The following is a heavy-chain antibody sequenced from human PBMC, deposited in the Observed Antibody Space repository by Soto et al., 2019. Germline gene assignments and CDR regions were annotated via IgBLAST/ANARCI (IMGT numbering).Heavy chain of an antibody. CDR2: IIPIFGKA. J-gene: IGHJ5*02. CDR3: ARGRVAAAGGGPLYEP. Sequence: QVQLVQSGAEVKKPGSSVKLSCKASGVTFSSYAIRWVRQAPGQGLEWMGGIIPIFGKANYAQKFQGRVTITADESTRTAYRELNSLRSEDTAGYDFARGRVAAAGGGPLYEPRGQGTLVTVTS. CDR1: GVTFSSYA. D-gene: IGHD6-13*01. V-gene: IGHV1-69*01.